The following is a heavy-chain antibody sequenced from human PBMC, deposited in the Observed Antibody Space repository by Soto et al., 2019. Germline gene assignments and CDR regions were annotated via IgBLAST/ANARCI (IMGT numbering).Heavy chain of an antibody. CDR3: AGDFSTHYYDTSVDY. V-gene: IGHV1-18*04. J-gene: IGHJ4*02. CDR1: GYTFTNYG. D-gene: IGHD3-22*01. CDR2: IAPYNGNT. Sequence: VASVKVSCKASGYTFTNYGITWLRQAPGRGLEWMGWIAPYNGNTKNAQKLQGRVTLTTNTITRTAYMELRSLRSDDTAVYYCAGDFSTHYYDTSVDYWGQGTLVTVSS.